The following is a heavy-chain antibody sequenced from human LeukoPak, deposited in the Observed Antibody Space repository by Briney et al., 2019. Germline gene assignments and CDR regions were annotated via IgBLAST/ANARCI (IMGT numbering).Heavy chain of an antibody. Sequence: SETLSLTCTVSDDYISDYYRGWIRQPPGKGLERIGYFHNSGTSTYNPSLKSRVTISADTSKNQFSLKLNPLTTADTAVYYCTRGAGWLIDYWGQGILVTVSS. V-gene: IGHV4-59*01. CDR3: TRGAGWLIDY. CDR1: DDYISDYY. CDR2: FHNSGTS. D-gene: IGHD3-16*01. J-gene: IGHJ4*02.